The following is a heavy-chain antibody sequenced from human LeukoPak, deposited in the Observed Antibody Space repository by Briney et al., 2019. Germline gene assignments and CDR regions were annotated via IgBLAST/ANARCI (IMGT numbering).Heavy chain of an antibody. CDR2: IYYSGST. V-gene: IGHV4-59*01. D-gene: IGHD3-3*01. J-gene: IGHJ6*03. CDR1: GGSISSYY. CDR3: ARGAYYDFWSGPLYYYYYMDV. Sequence: SETLSLTCTVSGGSISSYYWSWIRQPPGKGLEWIGYIYYSGSTNYNPSLKSRVTISVDTSKNQFSLKLSSVTAADTAVYYCARGAYYDFWSGPLYYYYYMDVWGKGTTVTVSS.